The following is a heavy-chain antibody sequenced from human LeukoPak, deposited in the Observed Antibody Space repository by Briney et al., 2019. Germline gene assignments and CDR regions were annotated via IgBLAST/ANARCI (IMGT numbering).Heavy chain of an antibody. Sequence: PSETLSLTCAVYGGSFSGYYWSWIRHPPGKGLEGSGELNHSGSTNYNPSLKSRVTISVDTSKNQFSLKLSSVTAADTAVYYCAREHRRIWVASSYYRGAFDIWGQGTMVTVSS. V-gene: IGHV4-34*01. J-gene: IGHJ3*02. CDR2: LNHSGST. D-gene: IGHD2-15*01. CDR3: AREHRRIWVASSYYRGAFDI. CDR1: GGSFSGYY.